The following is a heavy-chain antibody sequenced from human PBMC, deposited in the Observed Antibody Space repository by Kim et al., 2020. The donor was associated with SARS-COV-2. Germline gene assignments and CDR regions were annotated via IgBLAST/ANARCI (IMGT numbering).Heavy chain of an antibody. CDR2: ISWNSGSI. CDR3: AKATVPGIAAAGRVNWFDP. J-gene: IGHJ5*02. V-gene: IGHV3-9*01. Sequence: GGSLRLSCAASGFTFDDYAMHWVRQAPGKGLEWVSGISWNSGSIGYADSVKGRFTISRDNAKNSLYLQMNSLRAEDTALYYCAKATVPGIAAAGRVNWFDPWGQGTLVTVSS. D-gene: IGHD6-13*01. CDR1: GFTFDDYA.